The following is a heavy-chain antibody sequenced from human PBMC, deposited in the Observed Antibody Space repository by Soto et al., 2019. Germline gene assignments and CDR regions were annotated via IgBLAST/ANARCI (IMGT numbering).Heavy chain of an antibody. V-gene: IGHV3-21*01. CDR3: AGEGEYWSGGSCNFGWFDP. D-gene: IGHD2-15*01. CDR2: ISSSSSYI. J-gene: IGHJ5*02. Sequence: EVQLVESGGGLVKPGGSLRLSCAASGFTFSSYSMNWVRQAPGKGLEWVSSISSSSSYIYYADSVKGRFTISRDNAKNRLYREMNSLRAEETAVYYCAGEGEYWSGGSCNFGWFDPWGQGTLVTVSS. CDR1: GFTFSSYS.